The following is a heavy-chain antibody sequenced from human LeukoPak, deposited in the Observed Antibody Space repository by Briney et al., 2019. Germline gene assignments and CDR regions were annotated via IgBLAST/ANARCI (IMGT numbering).Heavy chain of an antibody. V-gene: IGHV4-4*08. D-gene: IGHD3-22*01. CDR1: GFTVSSNY. CDR3: ARGPYSYDSSGAFDI. Sequence: GSLRLSCAASGFTVSSNYMSWVRQAPGKGLEWIGRITSSGSTNYNPSLKSRVIISVDTSKNQFSLKLSSVTAAGAAVYFCARGPYSYDSSGAFDIWGQGTRVTVSS. CDR2: ITSSGST. J-gene: IGHJ3*02.